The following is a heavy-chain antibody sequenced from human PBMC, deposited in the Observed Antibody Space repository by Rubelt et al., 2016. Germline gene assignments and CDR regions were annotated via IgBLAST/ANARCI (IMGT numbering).Heavy chain of an antibody. D-gene: IGHD6-19*01. CDR2: IYYSGSP. CDR1: GGSISSYY. V-gene: IGHV4-59*01. CDR3: ARGYSSGWPFDY. J-gene: IGHJ4*02. Sequence: QVQLQESGPGLVKPSETLSLTCTVSGGSISSYYWSWIRQPPGKGLEWIGYIYYSGSPNYNPSLKSRVTISVDTSKNQFSLKLSSVTAADTAVYYCARGYSSGWPFDYWGQGTLVTVSS.